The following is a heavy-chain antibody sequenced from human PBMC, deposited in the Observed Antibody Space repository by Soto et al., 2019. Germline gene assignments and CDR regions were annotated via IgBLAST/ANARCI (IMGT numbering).Heavy chain of an antibody. Sequence: PSETLSLTCSVSGGSTSSYYWGWIRQPPGKGLEWIGSIYYSGSTYYNPSLKSRVTISVDTSKNQFSLKLSSVTAADTAVYYCASSNIAAAGFYYYGMDVWGRGTTVTVSS. V-gene: IGHV4-39*07. CDR1: GGSTSSYY. CDR3: ASSNIAAAGFYYYGMDV. D-gene: IGHD6-13*01. CDR2: IYYSGST. J-gene: IGHJ6*02.